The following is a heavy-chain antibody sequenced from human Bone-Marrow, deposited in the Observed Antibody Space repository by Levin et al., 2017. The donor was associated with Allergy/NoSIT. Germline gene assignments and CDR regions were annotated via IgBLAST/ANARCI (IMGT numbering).Heavy chain of an antibody. CDR1: GFSFSDHF. D-gene: IGHD5-12*01. J-gene: IGHJ4*02. Sequence: GESLKISCAASGFSFSDHFMDWVRQAPGKGLEWVGRIRNKANSYTTEYAASVKGRFTISRDDSKDSLYLQMDSLKTEDTAVYYCARSRGGSTGYHLDYWGLGTLVTVSS. V-gene: IGHV3-72*01. CDR2: IRNKANSYTT. CDR3: ARSRGGSTGYHLDY.